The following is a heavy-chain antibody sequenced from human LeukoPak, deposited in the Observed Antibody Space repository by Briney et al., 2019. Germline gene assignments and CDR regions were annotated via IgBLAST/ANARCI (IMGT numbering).Heavy chain of an antibody. Sequence: GRSLRLSCAASGFTFSSYSMNWVRQAPGKGLEWVSSISSSSSYIYYADSVKGRFTISRDNAKNSLYLQMNSLRAEDTAVYYCATPGPLGFRGAYWYFDLWGRGTLVTVSS. CDR3: ATPGPLGFRGAYWYFDL. CDR2: ISSSSSYI. D-gene: IGHD3-10*01. V-gene: IGHV3-21*01. CDR1: GFTFSSYS. J-gene: IGHJ2*01.